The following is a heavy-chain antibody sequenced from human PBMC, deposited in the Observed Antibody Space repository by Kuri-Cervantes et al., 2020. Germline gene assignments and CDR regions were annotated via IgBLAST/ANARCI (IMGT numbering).Heavy chain of an antibody. CDR3: AGGRYNWNDGDENFDY. V-gene: IGHV1-8*01. D-gene: IGHD1-20*01. Sequence: ASVKVSCKASGYTFTSYDINWVRQATGQGLEWMGWMNPNSGNTGYAQKFQGRVTMTRNTSISTAYMELSSLRSEDTAVYYCAGGRYNWNDGDENFDYWGQGTLVTVSS. J-gene: IGHJ4*02. CDR1: GYTFTSYD. CDR2: MNPNSGNT.